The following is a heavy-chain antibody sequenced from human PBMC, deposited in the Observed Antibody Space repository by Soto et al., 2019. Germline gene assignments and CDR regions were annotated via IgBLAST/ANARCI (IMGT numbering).Heavy chain of an antibody. V-gene: IGHV3-33*01. Sequence: GGSLRLSCAASGFTFSNYAMHWVRQAPGKGLEWVALIWYDGTNENYADSVKGRFTISRDNSRNTLYLEMNSLGAEDTAVYYCVRPHDGYNDHFDYWGQGTLVTVSS. J-gene: IGHJ4*02. D-gene: IGHD5-18*01. CDR1: GFTFSNYA. CDR3: VRPHDGYNDHFDY. CDR2: IWYDGTNE.